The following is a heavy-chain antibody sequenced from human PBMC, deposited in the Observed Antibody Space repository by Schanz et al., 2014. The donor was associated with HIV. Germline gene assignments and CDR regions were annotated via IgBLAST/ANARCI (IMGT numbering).Heavy chain of an antibody. J-gene: IGHJ4*02. V-gene: IGHV3-15*01. D-gene: IGHD3-16*01. CDR1: GFTFSNAW. CDR3: ARALGRFRLYHLDY. CDR2: IKSETDGGTT. Sequence: DVQLVESGGDLVKPGGSLRLSCVGSGFTFSNAWMRWVRQAPGKGLEWIGRIKSETDGGTTDYAAPVKGRITISRDDSKNTLYLQMNSLRAEDTAVYYCARALGRFRLYHLDYWGQGTLVTVSP.